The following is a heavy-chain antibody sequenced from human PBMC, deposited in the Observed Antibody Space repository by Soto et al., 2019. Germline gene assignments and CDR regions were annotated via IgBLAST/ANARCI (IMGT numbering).Heavy chain of an antibody. D-gene: IGHD3-10*01. Sequence: QVQPVESGGGVVQPGRSLRLSCAASGFTFSNYIMHWVRQAPGKGLEWVAIILHDGNNKYYADSVKGRFTISRDNSKNTLYLQMNSLRTEDTAIYYCARDDEGGSYCDLGYWGQGTLVTVSS. V-gene: IGHV3-30-3*01. CDR2: ILHDGNNK. CDR1: GFTFSNYI. J-gene: IGHJ4*02. CDR3: ARDDEGGSYCDLGY.